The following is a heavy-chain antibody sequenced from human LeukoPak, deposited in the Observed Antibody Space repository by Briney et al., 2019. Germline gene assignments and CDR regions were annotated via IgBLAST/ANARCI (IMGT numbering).Heavy chain of an antibody. D-gene: IGHD3-10*01. Sequence: ASVKVSCKASGYTFTSYGISWVRQAPGQGLEWMGWISAYNGNTNYAQKLQGRATMTTDTSTSTAYMELRSLRSDDTAVYYCARDAELPYGSGRDWFDPWGQGTLVTVSS. CDR1: GYTFTSYG. CDR2: ISAYNGNT. CDR3: ARDAELPYGSGRDWFDP. J-gene: IGHJ5*02. V-gene: IGHV1-18*04.